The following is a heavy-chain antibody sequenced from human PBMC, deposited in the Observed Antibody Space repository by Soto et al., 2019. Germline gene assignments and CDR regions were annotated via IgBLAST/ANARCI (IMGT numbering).Heavy chain of an antibody. CDR3: AREKDRIKLGGNYSYAMDV. V-gene: IGHV1-69*12. D-gene: IGHD2-15*01. J-gene: IGHJ6*02. CDR2: LIPLFSTP. CDR1: GGTFSNYA. Sequence: QAQLVQSGAEVKKPGSSVKVSCKASGGTFSNYAISWVRQAPGQGLEWMGGLIPLFSTPDYSQKFQGIVSITAAESTITAYLELSILRSQATAVYYCAREKDRIKLGGNYSYAMDVRGQGTTVTVSS.